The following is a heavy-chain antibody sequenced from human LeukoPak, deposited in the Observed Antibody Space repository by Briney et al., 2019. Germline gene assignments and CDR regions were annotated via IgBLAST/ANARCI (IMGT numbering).Heavy chain of an antibody. CDR1: GFTFSSST. D-gene: IGHD2-15*01. CDR2: INHSGST. Sequence: GSLRLSCAASGFTFSSSTMNWVRQPPGKGLEWIGEINHSGSTNYNPSLKSRVTISVDTSKNQFSLKLSSVTAADTAVYYCAREGVVGAYGHFDYWGQGTLVTVSS. CDR3: AREGVVGAYGHFDY. J-gene: IGHJ4*02. V-gene: IGHV4-34*01.